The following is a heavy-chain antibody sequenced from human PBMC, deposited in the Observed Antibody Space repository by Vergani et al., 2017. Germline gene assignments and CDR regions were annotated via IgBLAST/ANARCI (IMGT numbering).Heavy chain of an antibody. CDR3: AREGFSGNFGGAYGRPPYYDGGV. CDR1: GYSFIKYG. J-gene: IGHJ6*02. CDR2: VSPYNGNT. D-gene: IGHD3-22*01. V-gene: IGHV1-18*01. Sequence: QSQLVQSGDEVKKPGASVKVSCKTSGYSFIKYGISWVRQAPGQGLEWLGWVSPYNGNTNYGKKIRGRVTMTTDTSTRTAYMQLRSLTFDDTAVYYCAREGFSGNFGGAYGRPPYYDGGVWGQGSKVAAAS.